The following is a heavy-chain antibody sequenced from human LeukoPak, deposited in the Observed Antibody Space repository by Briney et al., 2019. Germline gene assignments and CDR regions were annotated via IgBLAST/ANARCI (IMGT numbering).Heavy chain of an antibody. CDR2: LYSGSDT. CDR3: ARVGDHFHWYLDL. CDR1: GVTVSTNY. D-gene: IGHD3-10*01. J-gene: IGHJ2*01. V-gene: IGHV3-53*01. Sequence: PGGSLRLSCAASGVTVSTNYMNWVRQAPGKGLEWVSILYSGSDTYYADSVKGRFTISRDSSKNILSLQMNNLRAEDTAVYYCARVGDHFHWYLDLWGRGTLVTVSS.